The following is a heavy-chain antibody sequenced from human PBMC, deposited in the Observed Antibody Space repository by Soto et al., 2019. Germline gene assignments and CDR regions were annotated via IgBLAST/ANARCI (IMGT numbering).Heavy chain of an antibody. CDR2: IYPGDSDT. Sequence: GESLKISCKGSEYSFTSYWIAWVRQMPGKGLEWMGIIYPGDSDTIYSPSFQGQVTIPADKSINTAYLQWSSLKASDTATYYCARHAGYCSSTTCSQNDYWGQGTLVTVSS. J-gene: IGHJ4*02. CDR3: ARHAGYCSSTTCSQNDY. D-gene: IGHD2-2*01. CDR1: EYSFTSYW. V-gene: IGHV5-51*01.